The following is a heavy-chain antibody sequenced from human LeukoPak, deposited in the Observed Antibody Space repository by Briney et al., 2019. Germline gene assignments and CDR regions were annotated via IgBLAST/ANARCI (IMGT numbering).Heavy chain of an antibody. CDR1: GFTFSSYG. CDR2: IRYDGSNK. CDR3: ARDWDYYGSGTPFDY. V-gene: IGHV3-30*02. J-gene: IGHJ4*02. D-gene: IGHD3-10*01. Sequence: PGGSLRLSCAASGFTFSSYGIHWVRQAPGKGLEWVAFIRYDGSNKYYADSVKGRFTISRDNAKNSLYLQMNSLRAEDTAVYYCARDWDYYGSGTPFDYWGQGTLVTVSS.